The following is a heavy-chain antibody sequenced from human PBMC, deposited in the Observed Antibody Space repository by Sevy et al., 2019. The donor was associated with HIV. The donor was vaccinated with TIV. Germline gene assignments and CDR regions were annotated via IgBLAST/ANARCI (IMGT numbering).Heavy chain of an antibody. CDR2: INSSGGST. V-gene: IGHV3-23*01. CDR1: GFTFSSYA. J-gene: IGHJ6*03. CDR3: AKNPVEWLGYNYYYMDV. Sequence: GGSLRLSCAASGFTFSSYAMRWVRQAPGKGLEWVSGINSSGGSTYYADSVKGRFTISRDNSKNTLYLQMSSLRPEDTAVYFCAKNPVEWLGYNYYYMDVWGKRATVTVSS. D-gene: IGHD3-3*01.